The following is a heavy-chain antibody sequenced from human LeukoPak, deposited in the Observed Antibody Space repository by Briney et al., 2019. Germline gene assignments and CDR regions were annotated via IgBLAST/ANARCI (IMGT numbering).Heavy chain of an antibody. V-gene: IGHV3-64D*09. J-gene: IGHJ4*02. Sequence: GGSLRLSCSASGFTFSEFAIHWVRQAPGKGLTYVSAINSNGLSTYYADSVRGRFTISRDSSRNTVYLQMRSLRPEDTAVYYCVKEMLTTTSAFDSWGQGTPVTVSS. D-gene: IGHD4-11*01. CDR1: GFTFSEFA. CDR3: VKEMLTTTSAFDS. CDR2: INSNGLST.